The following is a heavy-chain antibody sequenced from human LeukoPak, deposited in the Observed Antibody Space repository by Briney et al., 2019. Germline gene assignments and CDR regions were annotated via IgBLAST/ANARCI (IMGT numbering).Heavy chain of an antibody. D-gene: IGHD2-2*01. J-gene: IGHJ4*02. CDR1: GDSVSSNSAA. V-gene: IGHV6-1*01. CDR3: ARSRLTCSKYKISCPDFDY. Sequence: SQTLSLTCAISGDSVSSNSAAWNWIRQSPSRGLEWLGRTYYRSKWYHDYAVSVKSRITINPDTSKNQFSLQLNSVTPEDTAVYYCARSRLTCSKYKISCPDFDYWGQGTLVTVSS. CDR2: TYYRSKWYH.